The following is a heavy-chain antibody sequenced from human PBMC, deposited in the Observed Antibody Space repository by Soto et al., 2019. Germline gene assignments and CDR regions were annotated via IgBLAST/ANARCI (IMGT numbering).Heavy chain of an antibody. CDR1: GGSISSSSYY. V-gene: IGHV4-39*01. Sequence: PSETLSLTCTVSGGSISSSSYYWGWIRQPPGKGLEWIGSIYYSGSTYYNPSLKSRVTISVDTSKNQFSLKLSSVTAADTAVYYCARPSITMIVGYWGQGTLVTVSS. J-gene: IGHJ4*02. CDR2: IYYSGST. CDR3: ARPSITMIVGY. D-gene: IGHD3-22*01.